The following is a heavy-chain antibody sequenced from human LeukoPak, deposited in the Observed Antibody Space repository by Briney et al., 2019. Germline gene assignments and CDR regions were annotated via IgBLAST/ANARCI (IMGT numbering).Heavy chain of an antibody. J-gene: IGHJ4*02. CDR1: GFTFSSYS. CDR3: ARVRGGGSCFDY. V-gene: IGHV3-48*02. CDR2: IGSSSSTI. Sequence: GGSLRLSCAASGFTFSSYSMTWVRQAPGKGLEWVSYIGSSSSTIYYADSVKGRFTISRDNAKNSLYLQMNSLRDEDTSVYYCARVRGGGSCFDYWGQGTLVTVSS. D-gene: IGHD2-15*01.